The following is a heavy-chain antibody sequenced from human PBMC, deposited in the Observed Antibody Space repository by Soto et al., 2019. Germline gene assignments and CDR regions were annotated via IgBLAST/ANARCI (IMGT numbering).Heavy chain of an antibody. CDR3: ANVPYSSCWYGLS. CDR2: ISYDGSDK. J-gene: IGHJ4*02. CDR1: GFTFSSYG. Sequence: PGGSLRLSCAASGFTFSSYGMHWVRQPPGKGLEWVAIISYDGSDKYYADSVKGRFTISRDNSKNTLYLQMNSLRGDETAVYYCANVPYSSCWYGLSWGQGTLVTVSS. V-gene: IGHV3-30*18. D-gene: IGHD6-19*01.